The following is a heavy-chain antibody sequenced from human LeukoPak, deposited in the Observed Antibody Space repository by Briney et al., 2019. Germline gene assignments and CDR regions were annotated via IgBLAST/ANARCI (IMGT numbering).Heavy chain of an antibody. CDR2: VSGSGGST. D-gene: IGHD5-12*01. J-gene: IGHJ4*02. Sequence: GGSLRLSCAASGFTFSSYAMSWVRQAPGKGLEWVSGVSGSGGSTYYADSVKGRLTISRDNPKNTLYLQTNSLRAEDTAVYYCAKDLDIVATITGNWGQGTLVTVSS. CDR3: AKDLDIVATITGN. CDR1: GFTFSSYA. V-gene: IGHV3-23*01.